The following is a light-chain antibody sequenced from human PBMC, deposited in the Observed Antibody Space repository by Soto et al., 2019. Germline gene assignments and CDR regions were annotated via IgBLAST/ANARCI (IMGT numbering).Light chain of an antibody. Sequence: QSVLTQPASLSGSPGQSITIPCTGTSSDVGNYNLVSWYQQHPGKAPKLMIYDVSNRPSGVSDRFSGSKSGNTASLTISGLQAEDEADYYGSSFTTSSTYVFGTGSMVTVL. V-gene: IGLV2-14*02. CDR2: DVS. CDR1: SSDVGNYNL. J-gene: IGLJ1*01. CDR3: SSFTTSSTYV.